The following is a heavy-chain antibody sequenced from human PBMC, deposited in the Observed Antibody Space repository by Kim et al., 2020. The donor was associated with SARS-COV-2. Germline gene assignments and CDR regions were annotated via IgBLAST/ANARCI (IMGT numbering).Heavy chain of an antibody. CDR1: GGSISSYY. J-gene: IGHJ4*02. Sequence: SETLSLTCTVSGGSISSYYWSWIRQPPGKGLEWIGYIYYSGSTNYNPSLKSRVTISVDTSKNQFSLKLSSVTAADTAVYYCARAPDGNLGARVARPDYYFDYWGQGTLVTVSS. V-gene: IGHV4-59*13. D-gene: IGHD1-26*01. CDR3: ARAPDGNLGARVARPDYYFDY. CDR2: IYYSGST.